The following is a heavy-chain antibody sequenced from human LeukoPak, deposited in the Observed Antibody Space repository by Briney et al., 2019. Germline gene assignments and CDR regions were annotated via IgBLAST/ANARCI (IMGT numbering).Heavy chain of an antibody. J-gene: IGHJ5*02. CDR2: ISSSGSTI. CDR3: ARDSACSSTSCYS. D-gene: IGHD2-2*01. V-gene: IGHV3-48*03. Sequence: GGSLRLSCAASRFTFSSYEMNWVRQAPGKGLEWVSYISSSGSTIYYADSVKGRFTISRDNAKNSLYLQMNSLRAGDTAVYYCARDSACSSTSCYSWGQGTLVTVSS. CDR1: RFTFSSYE.